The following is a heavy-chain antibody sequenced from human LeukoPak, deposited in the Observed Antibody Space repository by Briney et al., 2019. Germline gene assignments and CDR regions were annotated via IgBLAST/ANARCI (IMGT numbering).Heavy chain of an antibody. D-gene: IGHD3-10*01. V-gene: IGHV3-53*01. CDR1: GFTASSNY. CDR2: IYCGFNT. Sequence: GGPLRLSCAASGFTASSNYMSWVRQAPGKGLECVSLIYCGFNTYYADSVKGRFTISRDNSRNTVYLQMNSLRAEDTAVYYCARDKFYYGSGSYDYWGQGTLVTVSS. CDR3: ARDKFYYGSGSYDY. J-gene: IGHJ4*02.